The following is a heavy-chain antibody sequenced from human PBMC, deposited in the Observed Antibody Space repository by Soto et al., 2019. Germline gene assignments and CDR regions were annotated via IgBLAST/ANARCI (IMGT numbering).Heavy chain of an antibody. CDR3: ARVFPVAGRSAFDI. V-gene: IGHV1-24*01. CDR2: FDPEDGET. Sequence: ASVKVSCKVSGYTLTELSMHWVRQAPGKGLEWMGGFDPEDGETIYAQKFQGRVTMTEDTSTDTAYMELSSLRSEDTAVYYCARVFPVAGRSAFDIWGQGTMVTVSS. D-gene: IGHD6-19*01. J-gene: IGHJ3*02. CDR1: GYTLTELS.